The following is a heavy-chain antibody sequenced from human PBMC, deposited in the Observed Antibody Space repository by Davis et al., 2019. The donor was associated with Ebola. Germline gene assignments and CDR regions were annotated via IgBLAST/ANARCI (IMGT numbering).Heavy chain of an antibody. CDR1: GYTFTAHY. V-gene: IGHV1-2*06. CDR2: INPNSGGT. D-gene: IGHD3-22*01. CDR3: ARGGITMTIVPRDYYYGLDV. Sequence: ASVKVSCKASGYTFTAHYLQWVRQAPGQGLEWMGRINPNSGGTNFPQKFRGRVTFTSDTSISTAYLELSRLGSDDTAVYWCARGGITMTIVPRDYYYGLDVWGQGTTVIVSS. J-gene: IGHJ6*02.